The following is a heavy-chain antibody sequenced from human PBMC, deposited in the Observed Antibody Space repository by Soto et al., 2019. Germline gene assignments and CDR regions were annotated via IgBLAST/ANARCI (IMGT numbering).Heavy chain of an antibody. CDR1: GGTFSSYA. J-gene: IGHJ6*02. CDR3: ARDQRFGEDVREDDYYGMDV. V-gene: IGHV1-69*12. CDR2: IIPIFGTA. D-gene: IGHD3-10*01. Sequence: QVQLVQSGAEVKKPGSSVKVSCKASGGTFSSYAISWVRQAPGQGLEWMGGIIPIFGTANSAQKFQGRVTTTEDEYTSTAHMELSSLSSEDTSVYYCARDQRFGEDVREDDYYGMDVWGQGTTVTVSS.